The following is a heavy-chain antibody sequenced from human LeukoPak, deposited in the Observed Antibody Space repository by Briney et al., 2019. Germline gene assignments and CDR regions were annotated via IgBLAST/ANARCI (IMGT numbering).Heavy chain of an antibody. V-gene: IGHV3-21*01. J-gene: IGHJ3*02. CDR3: AKYYDFWSGDDAFDI. CDR1: RFTFSSYT. D-gene: IGHD3-3*01. CDR2: IDPSSTYI. Sequence: GGSLRLSCSASRFTFSSYTMNWVRQAPGKGLEWVSTIDPSSTYIYYADSVKGRFTISRDNAQNSLYLQMNSLRAEDTAVYYCAKYYDFWSGDDAFDIWGQGTMATVSS.